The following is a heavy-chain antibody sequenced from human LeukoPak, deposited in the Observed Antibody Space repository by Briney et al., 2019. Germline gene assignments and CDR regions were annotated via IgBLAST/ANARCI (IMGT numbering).Heavy chain of an antibody. CDR2: ISGSGGST. CDR1: GFXFSSYA. CDR3: AKVGGQCTSSSCYRGPQSV. V-gene: IGHV3-23*01. J-gene: IGHJ4*02. Sequence: GRSLRLSCAASGFXFSSYAMSWVRQAPGKGLEWVSGISGSGGSTYNADSVKGRFTISRDNSKSTLYLQMDSLRAEDTAVYFCAKVGGQCTSSSCYRGPQSVWGQGTLVTVSS. D-gene: IGHD2-2*01.